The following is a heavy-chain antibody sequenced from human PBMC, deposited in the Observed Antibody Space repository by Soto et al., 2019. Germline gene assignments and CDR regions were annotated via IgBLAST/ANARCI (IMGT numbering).Heavy chain of an antibody. CDR1: GYIFSGHF. J-gene: IGHJ6*02. V-gene: IGHV1-2*02. CDR2: INPKNGDT. Sequence: QVQLVQSGAEVKKPGASVKVSCRASGYIFSGHFIHWMRQAPGQGLEWMGCINPKNGDTHYARRFKARVTKTRATSLNFGHMDLSGLRSDVAAVYYCARDTRGTRGFDEMDIWGQGTSVTVS. D-gene: IGHD2-2*01. CDR3: ARDTRGTRGFDEMDI.